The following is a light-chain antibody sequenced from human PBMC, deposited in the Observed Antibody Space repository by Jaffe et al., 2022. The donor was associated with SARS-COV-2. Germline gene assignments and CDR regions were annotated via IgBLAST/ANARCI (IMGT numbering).Light chain of an antibody. CDR2: AAS. CDR1: QSTSNY. J-gene: IGKJ3*01. V-gene: IGKV1-39*01. Sequence: DIQMTQSPSSLSASVGDRVTITCRASQSTSNYLNWYQQKPGKAPKLLIYAASSLQSGVPSRFSASGSGTDFTLTISSLQPEDFATYYCQQSYTTPFSFGPGTKVDIK. CDR3: QQSYTTPFS.